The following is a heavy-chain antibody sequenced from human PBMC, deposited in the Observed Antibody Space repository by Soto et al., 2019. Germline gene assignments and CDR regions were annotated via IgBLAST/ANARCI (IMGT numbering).Heavy chain of an antibody. CDR1: GCTFNIYG. Sequence: LILSYAASGCTFNIYGMHWVRQAPDKGLEWVALISYDGSNQYYADSVKGRFTISRDNSKNTLFLQMNSLRADDTAVYYCAKDQASGQGSFDSWGQGTLVTVSS. CDR2: ISYDGSNQ. J-gene: IGHJ4*02. V-gene: IGHV3-30*18. CDR3: AKDQASGQGSFDS.